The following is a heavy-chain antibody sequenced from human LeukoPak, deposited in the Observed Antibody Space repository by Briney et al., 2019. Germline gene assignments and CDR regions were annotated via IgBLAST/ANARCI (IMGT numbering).Heavy chain of an antibody. Sequence: PGGSLRLSCAASGFTFSSYSMNWVRQAPGKGLEWVSYISSSSSTIYYADSVRGRFTISRDNAKNSLYLQMNSLRAEDTAVYYCARIYCGTIWSDGRQFVDVWGKGTTVTVSS. CDR1: GFTFSSYS. V-gene: IGHV3-48*04. J-gene: IGHJ6*04. CDR2: ISSSSSTI. D-gene: IGHD2-21*01. CDR3: ARIYCGTIWSDGRQFVDV.